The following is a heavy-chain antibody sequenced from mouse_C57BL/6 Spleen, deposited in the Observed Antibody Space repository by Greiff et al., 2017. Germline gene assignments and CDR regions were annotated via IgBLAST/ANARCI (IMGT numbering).Heavy chain of an antibody. CDR3: ARRGIYYGSSYYFDY. D-gene: IGHD1-1*01. Sequence: QVQLQQSGAELVRPGTSVKVSCKASGYAFTNYLIEWVKQRPGQGLAWIGVINPGSGGTNYNEKFKGKATLTADKSSSTAYMQLSSLTSEDSAVYFCARRGIYYGSSYYFDYWGQGTTLTVSS. J-gene: IGHJ2*01. CDR1: GYAFTNYL. CDR2: INPGSGGT. V-gene: IGHV1-54*01.